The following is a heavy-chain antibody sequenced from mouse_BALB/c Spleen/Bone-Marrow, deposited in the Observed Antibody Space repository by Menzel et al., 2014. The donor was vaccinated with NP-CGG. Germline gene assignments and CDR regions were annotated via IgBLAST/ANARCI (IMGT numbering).Heavy chain of an antibody. CDR1: GFSLISYG. D-gene: IGHD2-4*01. CDR2: IWPGGST. Sequence: VKLVESGPGLEESSQSLSISCTVSGFSLISYGVHWIRQRPGKGLEWLGVIWPGGSTNYNSALMSRLSISKDNSKSQVFFKMNSLQSDDTAMYYCARDLYYDYDVGAMDYWGQGTSVTVSS. J-gene: IGHJ4*01. V-gene: IGHV2-9*02. CDR3: ARDLYYDYDVGAMDY.